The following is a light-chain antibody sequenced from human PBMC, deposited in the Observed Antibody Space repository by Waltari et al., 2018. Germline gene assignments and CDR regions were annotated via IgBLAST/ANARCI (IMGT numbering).Light chain of an antibody. CDR1: QCISSS. CDR2: GAS. Sequence: EIVLTQSPVTLSSSPGERATLSCRASQCISSSLVWYQQKPGQPPRLLIFGASGRATGTPDRFSGSGSGTEFTLTISRLEPEDFAVYYCKKYDSSTLTFGQGTKVEIK. J-gene: IGKJ1*01. CDR3: KKYDSSTLT. V-gene: IGKV3-20*01.